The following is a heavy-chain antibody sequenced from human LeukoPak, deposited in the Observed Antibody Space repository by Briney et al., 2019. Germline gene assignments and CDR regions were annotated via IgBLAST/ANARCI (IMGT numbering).Heavy chain of an antibody. CDR1: GGTFSSYA. J-gene: IGHJ4*02. D-gene: IGHD1-26*01. CDR2: IIPIFGTA. Sequence: ASVEVSCKASGGTFSSYAISWVRQAPGQGLEWMGRIIPIFGTAIYAQKFQGRVTITTDESTSTAYMELSSLRSEDTAVYYCATENEVGATSGYWGQGTLVTVSS. CDR3: ATENEVGATSGY. V-gene: IGHV1-69*05.